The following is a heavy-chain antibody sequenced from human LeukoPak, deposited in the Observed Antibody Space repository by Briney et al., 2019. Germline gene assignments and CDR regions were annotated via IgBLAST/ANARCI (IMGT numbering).Heavy chain of an antibody. D-gene: IGHD3/OR15-3a*01. CDR2: ISYDGSNK. CDR1: GFTFSSYG. V-gene: IGHV3-30*18. J-gene: IGHJ3*02. CDR3: AKFWTGRPTGNAFDI. Sequence: GGSLRLSCAASGFTFSSYGMHWVRQAPGKGLEWVAVISYDGSNKYYADSVKGRFTISRDNSKNTLYLQMSSLRAEDTAVYYCAKFWTGRPTGNAFDIWGQGTMVTVSS.